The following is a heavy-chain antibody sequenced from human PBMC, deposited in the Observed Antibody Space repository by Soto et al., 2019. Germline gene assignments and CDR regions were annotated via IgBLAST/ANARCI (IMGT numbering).Heavy chain of an antibody. Sequence: GGSLRLSCAASGFTFSSYAMSWFRQAPGKGLEWVSVINGRGGSKYYADSVKGRFTISRDNSKNTLYLQMNSLRAEDTAVYYCAKDENYYDSTGYFDYWGQGTLVTVSS. CDR3: AKDENYYDSTGYFDY. CDR1: GFTFSSYA. V-gene: IGHV3-23*01. CDR2: INGRGGSK. D-gene: IGHD3-22*01. J-gene: IGHJ4*02.